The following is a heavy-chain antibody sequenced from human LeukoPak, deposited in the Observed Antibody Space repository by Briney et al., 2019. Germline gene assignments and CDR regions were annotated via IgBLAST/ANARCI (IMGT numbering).Heavy chain of an antibody. V-gene: IGHV4-38-2*02. Sequence: SETLSLTCTVSGYSISSGYYWGWIRQPPGKGLEWIGSIYHSGSTYYNPSLKSRVTISVDTSKNQFSLKLSSVTAADTAVYYCARLLPAADYYFDYWGQGTLVTVSS. CDR2: IYHSGST. J-gene: IGHJ4*02. D-gene: IGHD2-2*01. CDR1: GYSISSGYY. CDR3: ARLLPAADYYFDY.